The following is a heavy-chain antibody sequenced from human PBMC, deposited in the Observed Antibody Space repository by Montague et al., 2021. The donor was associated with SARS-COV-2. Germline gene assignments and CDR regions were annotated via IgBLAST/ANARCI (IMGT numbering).Heavy chain of an antibody. Sequence: SETLSLTCTISGGSISSRSYYWSWIRQPPGKGPEWIGYIYYSGSTNYNPSLKSRVTISEDTSKNQFSLKLSSVTAADTAVYYCAGGFDYWGQGTLVTVSS. CDR2: IYYSGST. V-gene: IGHV4-61*05. J-gene: IGHJ4*02. CDR3: AGGFDY. CDR1: GGSISSRSYY.